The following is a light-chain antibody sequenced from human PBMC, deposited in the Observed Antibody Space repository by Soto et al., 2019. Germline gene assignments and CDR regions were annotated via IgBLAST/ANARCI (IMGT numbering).Light chain of an antibody. Sequence: EIVLTQSPGTLSLSPGERATLSCRASQSVSSSYLAWYQQKPGQAPRILIYGASSRATGIPDRFSGSGSGTDLTLTISRREPEDCAVYYCEHYGRSPPITFGQGTRLEIK. CDR1: QSVSSSY. CDR2: GAS. V-gene: IGKV3-20*01. CDR3: EHYGRSPPIT. J-gene: IGKJ5*01.